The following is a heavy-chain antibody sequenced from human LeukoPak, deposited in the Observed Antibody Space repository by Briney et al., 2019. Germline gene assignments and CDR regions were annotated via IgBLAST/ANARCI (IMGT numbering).Heavy chain of an antibody. J-gene: IGHJ4*02. CDR2: IKGKTAAGAP. CDR1: GFTFTSAW. CDR3: ITGDYDFWSGFYSPNHYFDY. Sequence: PGGSLRLSCAASGFTFTSAWMSWVRQAPGKGLEWVGRIKGKTAAGAPDYVASVKGRFTISRDDSKNTLFLQMNSLKTEDTAVYYCITGDYDFWSGFYSPNHYFDYWGQGTLVTVSS. V-gene: IGHV3-15*01. D-gene: IGHD3-3*01.